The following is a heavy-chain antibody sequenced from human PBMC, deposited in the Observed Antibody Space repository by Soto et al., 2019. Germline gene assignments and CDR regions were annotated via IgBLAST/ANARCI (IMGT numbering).Heavy chain of an antibody. D-gene: IGHD6-13*01. CDR3: ARGYSSSWRHFDY. V-gene: IGHV3-53*04. CDR2: IYSGGST. CDR1: GFTVSSNY. J-gene: IGHJ4*02. Sequence: EVQLVESGGGLVQPGGSLRLSCAASGFTVSSNYMSWVRQAPGKGLEWVSVIYSGGSTYYADSVKGRFTISRHNSKNTLYLQMSSLRAEDTDVYYCARGYSSSWRHFDYGGQGTLVTVSS.